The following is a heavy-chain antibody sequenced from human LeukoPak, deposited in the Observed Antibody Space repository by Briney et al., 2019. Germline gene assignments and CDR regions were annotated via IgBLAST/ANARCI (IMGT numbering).Heavy chain of an antibody. Sequence: GGSLRLSCAASGFTFSDQSMNWVRQAPGKGLEWVSSISSNNLHIFYADSVKGRFTISRDNAKNSLYLQMNNLRAEDTAVYYCVGPDSPFDCWGQGTLVTVSS. CDR1: GFTFSDQS. V-gene: IGHV3-21*01. CDR2: ISSNNLHI. D-gene: IGHD3-10*01. J-gene: IGHJ4*02. CDR3: VGPDSPFDC.